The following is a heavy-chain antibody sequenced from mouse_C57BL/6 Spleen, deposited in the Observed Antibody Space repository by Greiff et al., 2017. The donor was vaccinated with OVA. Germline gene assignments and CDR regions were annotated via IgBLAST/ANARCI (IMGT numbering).Heavy chain of an antibody. CDR1: GFTFSDYY. CDR3: ARRGGSSYFDY. D-gene: IGHD1-1*01. Sequence: EVKLMESEGGLVQPGSSMKLSCTASGFTFSDYYMAWVRPVPEKGLEWVANINYDGSSTYYLDSLKSRFIISRDNAKNILYLQMSSLKSEDTATYYCARRGGSSYFDYWGQGTTLTVSS. CDR2: INYDGSST. V-gene: IGHV5-16*01. J-gene: IGHJ2*01.